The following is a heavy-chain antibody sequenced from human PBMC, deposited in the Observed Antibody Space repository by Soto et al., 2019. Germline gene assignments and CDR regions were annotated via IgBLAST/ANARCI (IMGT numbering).Heavy chain of an antibody. J-gene: IGHJ5*02. V-gene: IGHV4-31*03. D-gene: IGHD5-18*01. CDR1: GGSISSGGYY. Sequence: LSLTCTVSGGSISSGGYYWSWIRQHPGKGLEWIGYIYYSGSTYYNPSLKSRVTISVDTSKNQFSLKLSSVTAADTAGYYCARGAMDWFDPWGQGTLVTVYS. CDR2: IYYSGST. CDR3: ARGAMDWFDP.